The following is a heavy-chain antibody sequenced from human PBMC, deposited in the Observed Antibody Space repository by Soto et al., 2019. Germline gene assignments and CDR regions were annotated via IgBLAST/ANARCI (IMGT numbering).Heavy chain of an antibody. CDR2: INGGNGNT. Sequence: QVQVLQSGAEVKKPRASVKVSCKASEYTFTSYTMHWVRQAPGQRLEWMGWINGGNGNTKYSQKFQGRVTITRDTSASTAYMELSSLRSDDTAVYYCARELQGLYYFDYWGQGTLVTVSS. D-gene: IGHD4-4*01. CDR3: ARELQGLYYFDY. V-gene: IGHV1-3*01. J-gene: IGHJ4*02. CDR1: EYTFTSYT.